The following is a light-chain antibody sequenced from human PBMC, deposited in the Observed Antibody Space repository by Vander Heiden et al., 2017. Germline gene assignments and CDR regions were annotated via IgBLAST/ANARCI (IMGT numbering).Light chain of an antibody. CDR1: QSVLYSSNNKNY. J-gene: IGKJ2*01. Sequence: DIVMTQSPDSLAVSLGERATINCKSSQSVLYSSNNKNYLAWYQQKPGQPPKLLIYWASTRESGVPDRFSGSGSGTDFTLTISSLQAEDVAVYYCQQYYSTPGYTFGQGTKLELK. V-gene: IGKV4-1*01. CDR3: QQYYSTPGYT. CDR2: WAS.